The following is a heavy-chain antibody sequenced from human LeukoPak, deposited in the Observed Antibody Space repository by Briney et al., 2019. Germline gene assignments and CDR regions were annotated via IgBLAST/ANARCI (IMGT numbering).Heavy chain of an antibody. CDR3: ARGGGSYYGFDY. D-gene: IGHD1-26*01. CDR1: GGFFSGYY. Sequence: SETLSLTCAVYGGFFSGYYWSWIRQPPGKGLEWIGEINHSGSTNYNPSLKSRVTISVDTSKNQFSLKLSSVTAADTAVYYCARGGGSYYGFDYWGQGTLVTVSS. CDR2: INHSGST. V-gene: IGHV4-34*01. J-gene: IGHJ4*02.